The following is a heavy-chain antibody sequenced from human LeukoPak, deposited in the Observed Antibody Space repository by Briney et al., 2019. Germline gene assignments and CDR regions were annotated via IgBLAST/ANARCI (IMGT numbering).Heavy chain of an antibody. CDR2: IWYDGSNK. J-gene: IGHJ4*02. V-gene: IGHV3-33*01. D-gene: IGHD3-10*01. CDR3: ARGYYAGYYFDY. CDR1: GFTFSSYG. Sequence: PGRSLRLSCAASGFTFSSYGMHWVRQAPGKGLEWVAVIWYDGSNKYYADSVKGRFTISRDNSKNTLYLQMNSLRAEDTAVYYCARGYYAGYYFDYWGQGTLVTVSS.